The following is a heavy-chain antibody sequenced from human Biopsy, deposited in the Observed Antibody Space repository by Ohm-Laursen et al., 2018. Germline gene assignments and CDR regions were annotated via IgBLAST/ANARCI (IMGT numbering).Heavy chain of an antibody. CDR1: GGSISSDY. D-gene: IGHD4-17*01. CDR2: VYISGGT. V-gene: IGHV4-4*07. CDR3: ARDSPSYADYPFDY. J-gene: IGHJ4*02. Sequence: SETLSLTCTVSGGSISSDYWSWIRQPAGKGLEWIGRVYISGGTTYNPSLKSRVTMSLDASKNQFSLRLRSVTAADTAVYYCARDSPSYADYPFDYWGQGTLVTVPS.